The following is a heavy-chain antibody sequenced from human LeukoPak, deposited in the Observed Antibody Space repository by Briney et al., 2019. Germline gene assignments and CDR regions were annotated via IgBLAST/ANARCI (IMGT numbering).Heavy chain of an antibody. CDR1: GFTFSSYS. D-gene: IGHD3-10*01. CDR2: IKQDGSEK. J-gene: IGHJ4*02. V-gene: IGHV3-7*01. CDR3: ARGSHSYGSGSYCDY. Sequence: GGSLRLSCAASGFTFSSYSMNWVRQAPGKGLEWVANIKQDGSEKYYVDSVKGRFTISRDNAKNSLYLQMNSLRAEDTAVYYCARGSHSYGSGSYCDYWGQGTLVTVSS.